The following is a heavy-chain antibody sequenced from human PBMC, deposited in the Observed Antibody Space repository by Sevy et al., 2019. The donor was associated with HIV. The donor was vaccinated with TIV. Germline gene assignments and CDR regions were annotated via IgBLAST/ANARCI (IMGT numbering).Heavy chain of an antibody. CDR1: GDSVSSNSAA. D-gene: IGHD5-18*01. CDR2: TYYRSKWYN. CDR3: ARDPQSSYGFYYYYGMDV. V-gene: IGHV6-1*01. J-gene: IGHJ6*02. Sequence: SHTLSLTCAISGDSVSSNSAAWNWIRQSPSRGLEWLGRTYYRSKWYNDYAVSVKSRITINPDTSKNQFSLQLNSVTPEDTAVYYCARDPQSSYGFYYYYGMDVWGQGTTVTVSS.